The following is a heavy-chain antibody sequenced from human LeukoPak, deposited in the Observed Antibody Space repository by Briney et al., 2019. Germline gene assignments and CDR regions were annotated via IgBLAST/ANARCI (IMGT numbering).Heavy chain of an antibody. CDR1: GFTFSSYG. CDR2: IVGSASTP. CDR3: AKDKQWLVFDY. V-gene: IGHV3-23*01. D-gene: IGHD6-19*01. Sequence: GGSLRLSCAASGFTFSSYGMSWVRQAPGKGLQWVSAIVGSASTPYYPYSVKARFTISRDNSKNTLYLQMNSLRDEDTAVYYCAKDKQWLVFDYWGQGTLVTVSS. J-gene: IGHJ4*02.